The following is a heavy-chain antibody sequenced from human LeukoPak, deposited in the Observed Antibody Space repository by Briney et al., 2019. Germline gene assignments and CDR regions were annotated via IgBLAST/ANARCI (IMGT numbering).Heavy chain of an antibody. D-gene: IGHD3-22*01. Sequence: SETLSLTCTVSGGSISSGSYYWGWIRQPPGKGLEWIGSIYYSGSTYYNPSLKSRVTISVDTSKNQFSLKLSSVTAADTAVYYCARMRDYYDSSGYLDYWGQGTLVTVSS. CDR3: ARMRDYYDSSGYLDY. V-gene: IGHV4-39*01. J-gene: IGHJ4*02. CDR1: GGSISSGSYY. CDR2: IYYSGST.